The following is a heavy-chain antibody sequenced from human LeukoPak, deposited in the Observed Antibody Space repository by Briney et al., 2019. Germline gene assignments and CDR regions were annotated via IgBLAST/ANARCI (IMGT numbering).Heavy chain of an antibody. Sequence: GGSLRLSCAASGFTFSSYAMSWVRQAPGKGLEWVSAISGSGGSTYYADSVKGRFTISRDNSKNTLYLQMNSLRAEDTAVYYCEKDQASMIVVVIAFDYWGQGTLVTVSS. V-gene: IGHV3-23*01. D-gene: IGHD3-22*01. CDR3: EKDQASMIVVVIAFDY. CDR1: GFTFSSYA. CDR2: ISGSGGST. J-gene: IGHJ4*02.